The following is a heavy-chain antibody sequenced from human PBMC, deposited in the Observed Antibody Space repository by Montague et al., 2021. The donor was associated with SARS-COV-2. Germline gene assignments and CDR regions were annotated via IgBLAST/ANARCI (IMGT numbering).Heavy chain of an antibody. CDR1: GFTFSYYD. V-gene: IGHV3-48*03. CDR2: ISTSAYTT. D-gene: IGHD5-24*01. CDR3: TRDYRSVVGDGLDV. Sequence: SLRLSCAASGFTFSYYDMNWVRQAPGKGPEWISYISTSAYTTSYAGSVKGRFTISRDNGKNSLYLQMNSLRVEDTAVYYCTRDYRSVVGDGLDVWGLGTSVTVSS. J-gene: IGHJ6*02.